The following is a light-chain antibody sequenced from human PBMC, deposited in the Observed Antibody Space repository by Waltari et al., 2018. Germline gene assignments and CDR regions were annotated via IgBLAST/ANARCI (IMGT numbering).Light chain of an antibody. CDR1: SSHIGSTT. CDR3: APWDDSLNGWV. V-gene: IGLV1-44*01. CDR2: SNN. J-gene: IGLJ3*02. Sequence: QSVLTQPPSASGTPGQRVTISCSGSSSHIGSTTVKWYQQLPGAAPKLLIYSNNQRPSGVPDRFSGSKSGTSASLAIDGLQSEDEADYYCAPWDDSLNGWVFGGGTKLTVL.